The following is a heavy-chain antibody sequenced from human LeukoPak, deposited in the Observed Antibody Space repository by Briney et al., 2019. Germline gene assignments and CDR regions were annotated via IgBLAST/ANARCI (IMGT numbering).Heavy chain of an antibody. J-gene: IGHJ4*02. CDR3: ASTYYDFWSGYYVFPFDY. CDR2: IYYSGST. V-gene: IGHV4-59*01. D-gene: IGHD3-3*01. CDR1: GGSFSGYY. Sequence: SETLSLTCAVYGGSFSGYYWSWIRQPPGKGLEWIGYIYYSGSTNYNPSLKSRVTISVDTSKNQFSLKLSSVTAADTAVYYCASTYYDFWSGYYVFPFDYWGQGTLVTVSS.